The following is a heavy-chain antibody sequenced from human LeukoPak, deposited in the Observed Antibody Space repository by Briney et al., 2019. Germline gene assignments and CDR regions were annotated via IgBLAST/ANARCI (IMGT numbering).Heavy chain of an antibody. Sequence: KTGGSLRLSCAASGFTFSSYAMHWVRQAPGKGLEWVSSISSSSSYIYYADSVKGRFTISRDNAKNSLYLQMNSLRAEDTAVYYCARESSGWRPHPVDYWGQGTLVTVSS. CDR2: ISSSSSYI. J-gene: IGHJ4*02. D-gene: IGHD6-19*01. V-gene: IGHV3-21*01. CDR1: GFTFSSYA. CDR3: ARESSGWRPHPVDY.